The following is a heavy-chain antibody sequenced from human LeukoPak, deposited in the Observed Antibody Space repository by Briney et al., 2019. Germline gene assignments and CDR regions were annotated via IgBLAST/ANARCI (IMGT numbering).Heavy chain of an antibody. Sequence: GGSLRLSCAASGFTVSSNYMSWVRQAPGKGLEWVSVIYSGGSTYYADSVKGRFTISRDNSKYTLYLQMNSLRAEDTAVYYCARGGAAPTPYYYYYYMDVWGKGTTVTVSS. J-gene: IGHJ6*03. CDR3: ARGGAAPTPYYYYYYMDV. D-gene: IGHD6-13*01. CDR1: GFTVSSNY. CDR2: IYSGGST. V-gene: IGHV3-53*01.